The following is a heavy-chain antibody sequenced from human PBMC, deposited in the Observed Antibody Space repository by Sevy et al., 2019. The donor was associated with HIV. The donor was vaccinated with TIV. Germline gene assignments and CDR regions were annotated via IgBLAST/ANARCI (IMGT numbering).Heavy chain of an antibody. CDR2: ISSSGSTI. V-gene: IGHV3-48*03. Sequence: GGSLRLSCEASGFTFSSYEMNWVRQAPGKGLEWVSYISSSGSTIYYADSVKGRFTISRDNAKNSLYLQMNSLRAEDTAVYYCARGLDSYYYYGMDVWGQGTTVTVSS. D-gene: IGHD2-21*01. CDR3: ARGLDSYYYYGMDV. CDR1: GFTFSSYE. J-gene: IGHJ6*02.